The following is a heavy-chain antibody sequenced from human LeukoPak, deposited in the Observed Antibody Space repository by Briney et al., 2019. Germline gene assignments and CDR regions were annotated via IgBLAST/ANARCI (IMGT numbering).Heavy chain of an antibody. CDR2: INWNGVKT. J-gene: IGHJ3*02. V-gene: IGHV3-20*01. CDR1: GFTFEDFG. CDR3: ARDSGIWFGTRDAFDI. D-gene: IGHD3-10*01. Sequence: PGGSLRLSCAASGFTFEDFGTTWVRQVPGKGLEWVSGINWNGVKTHYADSVKGRFTISRDNAKNTLYLEMNSLRVDDTALYHCARDSGIWFGTRDAFDIWGQGTMVTVST.